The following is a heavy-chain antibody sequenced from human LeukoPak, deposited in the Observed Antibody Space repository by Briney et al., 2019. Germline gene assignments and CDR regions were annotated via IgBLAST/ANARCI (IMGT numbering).Heavy chain of an antibody. Sequence: PGGALRLSCAAPGFTFRNTWMSWVRRAPGKGVEWVGRIKSGNDGGTTDYASPVRGRFVTSRDDSKNTLYLQMSGLRMEDTVAYYCTTAAALGWGQGTLVTVSS. CDR1: GFTFRNTW. CDR2: IKSGNDGGTT. CDR3: TTAAALG. D-gene: IGHD6-25*01. J-gene: IGHJ4*02. V-gene: IGHV3-15*01.